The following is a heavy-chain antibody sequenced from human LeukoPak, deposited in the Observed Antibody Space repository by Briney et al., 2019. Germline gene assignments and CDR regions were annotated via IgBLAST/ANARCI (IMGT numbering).Heavy chain of an antibody. CDR1: GFTFSDSS. CDR3: ARDVDSSSWYRLDS. Sequence: GGSLRLSCAASGFTFSDSSMNWVRQAPGKGLEWGSYISSSTTAIRYAESVKGRFTISRDSAKNLVYLQMNSRRDDDTAVYYCARDVDSSSWYRLDSWGRGTLVTVSS. J-gene: IGHJ4*02. CDR2: ISSSTTAI. V-gene: IGHV3-48*02. D-gene: IGHD6-13*01.